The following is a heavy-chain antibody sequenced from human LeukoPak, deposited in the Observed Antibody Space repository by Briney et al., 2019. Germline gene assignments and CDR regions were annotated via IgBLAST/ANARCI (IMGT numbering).Heavy chain of an antibody. V-gene: IGHV4-34*01. D-gene: IGHD3-3*01. Sequence: SETLSLTCAVYGGSFSGYYWSWIRQPPGKVLEWIGEINHSGSTNYNPSLKSRVTISVDTSKNQFSLKLSSVAAADTAVYYCARLSSYYDFWSGYKSYYYYGMDVWGQGTTVTVSS. J-gene: IGHJ6*02. CDR2: INHSGST. CDR1: GGSFSGYY. CDR3: ARLSSYYDFWSGYKSYYYYGMDV.